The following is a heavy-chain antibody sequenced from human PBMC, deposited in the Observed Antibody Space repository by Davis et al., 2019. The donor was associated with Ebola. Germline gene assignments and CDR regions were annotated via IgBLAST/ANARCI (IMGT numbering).Heavy chain of an antibody. D-gene: IGHD3-3*01. Sequence: WGSLRLSCAASGFTVSRSYMTWVRQAPGKGLEWVSSISSSSRYIYYADSVKGRFTISRDNSKKTMYLQMNSLRAEDTAVYYCARSGLSFGVVKYHYGMDVWGKGTTVTVSS. CDR2: ISSSSRYI. J-gene: IGHJ6*04. CDR1: GFTVSRSY. CDR3: ARSGLSFGVVKYHYGMDV. V-gene: IGHV3-21*04.